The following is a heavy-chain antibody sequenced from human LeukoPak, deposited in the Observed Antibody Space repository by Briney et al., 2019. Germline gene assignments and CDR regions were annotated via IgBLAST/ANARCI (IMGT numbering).Heavy chain of an antibody. CDR2: IKQDGSEK. CDR1: GFTFSSYW. V-gene: IGHV3-7*01. CDR3: ARDLRELLRTYYYYYGMDV. D-gene: IGHD1-26*01. J-gene: IGHJ6*02. Sequence: PGGSLRLSCAASGFTFSSYWMSWVRQAPGKGLEWVANIKQDGSEKYYVDSVKGRFTISRDNAKNSLYLQMNSLRAEDTAVYYCARDLRELLRTYYYYYGMDVWGQGTTVTVSS.